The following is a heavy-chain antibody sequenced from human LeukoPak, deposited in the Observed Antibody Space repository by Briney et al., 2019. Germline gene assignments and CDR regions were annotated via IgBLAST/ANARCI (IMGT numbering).Heavy chain of an antibody. CDR3: ARDSSGSHYYDSSGYSY. CDR1: GYTFTGYY. CDR2: LNPLNGGT. Sequence: GASVKVSCKASGYTFTGYYIYWLRQAPGQGLEWMGWLNPLNGGTNFAQKFQGRVTMTRDTSTSTVYMELSSLRSEDTAVYYCARDSSGSHYYDSSGYSYWGQGTLVTVSS. J-gene: IGHJ4*02. V-gene: IGHV1-2*02. D-gene: IGHD3-22*01.